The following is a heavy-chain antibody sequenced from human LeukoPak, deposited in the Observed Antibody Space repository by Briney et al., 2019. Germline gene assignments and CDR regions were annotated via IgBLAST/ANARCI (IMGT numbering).Heavy chain of an antibody. V-gene: IGHV3-9*01. Sequence: GRSLRLSCAASGFTFDDYAMHWVRHAPGKGLEWVSGISWNSGSIVYADSVKGRFTISRDNAKNSLYLQMNSLRAEDTALYYCAKDIYSYGYIETEYYFDCWGQGTLVTVSS. CDR2: ISWNSGSI. J-gene: IGHJ4*02. D-gene: IGHD5-18*01. CDR3: AKDIYSYGYIETEYYFDC. CDR1: GFTFDDYA.